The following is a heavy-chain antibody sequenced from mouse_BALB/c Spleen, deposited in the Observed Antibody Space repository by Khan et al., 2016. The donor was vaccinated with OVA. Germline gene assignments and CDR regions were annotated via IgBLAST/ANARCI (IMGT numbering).Heavy chain of an antibody. CDR2: ISTYYGHA. CDR1: GYTFTDFT. D-gene: IGHD1-1*02. Sequence: VQLQESGAELVRPGVSVKISCKGSGYTFTDFTMHWVRQSHAMSLEWIGVISTYYGHATYNQEFKDKATLTVEKSYSTAFMELARLTSEDSAIYYCTRGGWGTRFAYWGQVTLITVSA. J-gene: IGHJ3*01. V-gene: IGHV1S137*01. CDR3: TRGGWGTRFAY.